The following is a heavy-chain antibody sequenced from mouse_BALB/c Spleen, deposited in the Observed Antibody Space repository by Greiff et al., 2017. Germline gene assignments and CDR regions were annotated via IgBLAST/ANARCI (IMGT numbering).Heavy chain of an antibody. Sequence: VQLQQSGTVLARPGASVKMSCKASGYTFTSYWMHWVKQRPEQGLEWIGWIDPENGDTEYAPKFQGKATMTADTSSNTAYLQLSSLTSEDTAVYYCARWLLPYWYFDVWGAGTTVTVSS. CDR2: IDPENGDT. V-gene: IGHV14-4*02. CDR3: ARWLLPYWYFDV. J-gene: IGHJ1*01. CDR1: GYTFTSYW. D-gene: IGHD2-3*01.